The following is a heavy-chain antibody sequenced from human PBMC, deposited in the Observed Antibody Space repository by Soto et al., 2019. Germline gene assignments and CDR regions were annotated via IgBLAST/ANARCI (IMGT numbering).Heavy chain of an antibody. J-gene: IGHJ4*02. D-gene: IGHD3-10*01. CDR2: SIPILGIA. CDR3: ANIWFGEDAFVDPTEFAY. Sequence: QVQLVQSGTEVKKPGSSVKVSCKASGGTFSSYTISWVRQAPGQGLEWMGRSIPILGIANYAQKFQGRVTITTDKSASRAYMELSSLRSEDTAVYYCANIWFGEDAFVDPTEFAYWGEGTLVTVSS. CDR1: GGTFSSYT. V-gene: IGHV1-69*02.